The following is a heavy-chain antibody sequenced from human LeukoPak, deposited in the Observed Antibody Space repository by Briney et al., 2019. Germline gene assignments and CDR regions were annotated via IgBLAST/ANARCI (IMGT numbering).Heavy chain of an antibody. CDR1: GFTFTSYS. J-gene: IGHJ5*01. CDR3: ARKFDS. Sequence: GGSLRLSCAVSGFTFTSYSMNWVRQAPGKGLEWVSYITPSSSTIYYADSVKGRFAMSRSYTENALYLQTSSLSAEVTAGSKCARKFDSWGQGTLVTVSS. CDR2: ITPSSSTI. V-gene: IGHV3-48*01.